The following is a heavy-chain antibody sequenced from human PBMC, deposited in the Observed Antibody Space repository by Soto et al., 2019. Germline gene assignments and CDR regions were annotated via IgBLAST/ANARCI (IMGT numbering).Heavy chain of an antibody. CDR2: IYSGGTT. J-gene: IGHJ3*02. CDR3: ATMVTRAFDI. CDR1: EFTGATDY. D-gene: IGHD2-8*01. V-gene: IGHV3-53*01. Sequence: LRLSCAASEFTGATDYMGWVRQAPGKGLDWVLVIYSGGTTNYGDSVKGRFTISRDRSKNTLYLQMNSLRVEDTAVYYCATMVTRAFDIWGPGTMVTVSS.